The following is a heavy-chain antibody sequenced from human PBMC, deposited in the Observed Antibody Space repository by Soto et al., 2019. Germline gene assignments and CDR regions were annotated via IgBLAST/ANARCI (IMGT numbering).Heavy chain of an antibody. J-gene: IGHJ6*02. D-gene: IGHD3-3*01. Sequence: ASETLSLTCAVYGGSFSGYYWSWTRQPPGKGLEWIGEINHSGSTNYNPSLKSRVTISVDTSKNQFSLKLSSVTAADTAVYYCARAPYYDFWSGYYTHYYGMDVWGQGTTVTVSS. CDR3: ARAPYYDFWSGYYTHYYGMDV. V-gene: IGHV4-34*01. CDR1: GGSFSGYY. CDR2: INHSGST.